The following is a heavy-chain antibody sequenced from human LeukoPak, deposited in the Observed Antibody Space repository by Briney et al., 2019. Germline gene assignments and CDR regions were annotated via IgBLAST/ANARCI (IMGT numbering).Heavy chain of an antibody. CDR1: GFTFSIYE. Sequence: GGSLRLSCAASGFTFSIYEMNWVRQAPGKGLEWASGISGSGHRTYYADSLKGRFTISRDNSKSTLYLQMNSLTAEDTAVYYCAKLTTAAAGLFDYWGQGTLVTVSS. V-gene: IGHV3-23*01. J-gene: IGHJ4*02. CDR2: ISGSGHRT. CDR3: AKLTTAAAGLFDY. D-gene: IGHD6-25*01.